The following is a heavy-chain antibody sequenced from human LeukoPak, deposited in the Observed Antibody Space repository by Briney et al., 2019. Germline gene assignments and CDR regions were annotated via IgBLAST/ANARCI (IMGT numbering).Heavy chain of an antibody. CDR2: ISSSSSTI. CDR3: ARDMGSGYYYELGGDY. CDR1: GFTFSSYS. Sequence: SGGSLRLSCAASGFTFSSYSMNWVRQAPGKGLEWVSYISSSSSTIYYADSVKGRFTISRDNAKNSLYLQMNSLRAEDTAVYYCARDMGSGYYYELGGDYWGQGTLVTVSS. V-gene: IGHV3-48*01. J-gene: IGHJ4*02. D-gene: IGHD3-22*01.